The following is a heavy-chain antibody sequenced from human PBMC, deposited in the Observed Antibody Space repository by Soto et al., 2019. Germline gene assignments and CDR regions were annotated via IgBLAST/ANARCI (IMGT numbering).Heavy chain of an antibody. D-gene: IGHD6-19*01. J-gene: IGHJ6*02. CDR3: ARDKGIAVAGTGGAYYYGMDV. CDR1: GYTFTSYG. CDR2: ISAYNGNT. Sequence: ASVKVSCKASGYTFTSYGISWVRQAPGQGLEWMGWISAYNGNTNYAQKFQGRVTITADKSTSTAYMELSSLRSEDTAVYYCARDKGIAVAGTGGAYYYGMDVWGQGTTVTVSS. V-gene: IGHV1-18*01.